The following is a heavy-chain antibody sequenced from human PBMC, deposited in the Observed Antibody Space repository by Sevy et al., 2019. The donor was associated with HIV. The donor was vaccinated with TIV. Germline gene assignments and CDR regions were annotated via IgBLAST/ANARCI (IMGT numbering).Heavy chain of an antibody. Sequence: GGSLRLSCAASGFSLNSYWMSWVRQAPGKGLEWVANIKQDGSVKYYVDFVKGRFTMSRDNARNLLYLQMNSLGAEDTALYYCVRAIAADGSFWGQGTLVTVSS. CDR3: VRAIAADGSF. D-gene: IGHD6-13*01. CDR2: IKQDGSVK. CDR1: GFSLNSYW. V-gene: IGHV3-7*01. J-gene: IGHJ4*02.